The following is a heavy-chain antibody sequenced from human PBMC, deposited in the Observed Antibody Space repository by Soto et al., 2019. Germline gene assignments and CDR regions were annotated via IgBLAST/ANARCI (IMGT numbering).Heavy chain of an antibody. CDR1: GFTFSSYA. D-gene: IGHD3-3*01. V-gene: IGHV3-23*01. CDR3: AKDWAPYYEGGIGYHYYYGMVV. Sequence: GGSLRLSCAASGFTFSSYAMSWVRQAPGKGLEWVSAISGSGGSTYYADSVKGRFTISRDNSKNTLYLQMNSLRAEDTAVYYCAKDWAPYYEGGIGYHYYYGMVVWCHGTTVTV. CDR2: ISGSGGST. J-gene: IGHJ6*02.